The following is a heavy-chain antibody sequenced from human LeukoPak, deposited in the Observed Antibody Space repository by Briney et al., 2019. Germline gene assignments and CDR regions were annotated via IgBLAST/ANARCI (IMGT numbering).Heavy chain of an antibody. V-gene: IGHV3-48*03. Sequence: HAGGSLRLSCAASGFDLNTYEMNWVRQAPGKGLEWIADITISGHTKNYADSVKGRFTISRDNAGTSLYLQMGSLTVEDTGVYYCARGDPHADLWGQGTLVTVSS. CDR1: GFDLNTYE. CDR3: ARGDPHADL. CDR2: ITISGHTK. J-gene: IGHJ5*02.